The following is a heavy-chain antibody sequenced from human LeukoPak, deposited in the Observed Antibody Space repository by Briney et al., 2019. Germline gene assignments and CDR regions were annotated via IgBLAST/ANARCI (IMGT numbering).Heavy chain of an antibody. CDR3: ARGERGPETAIQLWLPHFDY. J-gene: IGHJ4*02. CDR1: GGSISSGDYY. V-gene: IGHV4-30-4*01. CDR2: IYYSGST. D-gene: IGHD5-18*01. Sequence: SETLSLTCTVSGGSISSGDYYWSWIRQPPGRGLEWIGYIYYSGSTYYNPSLKSRVTISVDTSKNQFSLKLSSVTAADTAVYYCARGERGPETAIQLWLPHFDYWGQGTLVTVSS.